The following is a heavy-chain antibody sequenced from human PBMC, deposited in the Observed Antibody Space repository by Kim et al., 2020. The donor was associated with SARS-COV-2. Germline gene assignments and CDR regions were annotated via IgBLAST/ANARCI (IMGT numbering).Heavy chain of an antibody. V-gene: IGHV3-30*18. J-gene: IGHJ2*01. CDR3: AKEGDYYGSGSYYNGYFDL. CDR2: ISYDGSNK. CDR1: GFTFSSYG. Sequence: GGSLRLSCAASGFTFSSYGMHWVRQAPGKGLEWVAVISYDGSNKYYADSVKGRFTISRDNSKNTLYLQMNSLRAEDTAVYYCAKEGDYYGSGSYYNGYFDLWGRGTLVTVSS. D-gene: IGHD3-10*01.